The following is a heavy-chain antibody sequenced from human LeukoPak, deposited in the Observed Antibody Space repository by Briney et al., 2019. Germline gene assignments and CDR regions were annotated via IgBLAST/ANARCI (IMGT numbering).Heavy chain of an antibody. D-gene: IGHD2-2*01. V-gene: IGHV4-31*03. CDR2: IYYSGST. CDR3: ARGGSSTSPAMGGAFDI. CDR1: GGSISSGGYY. J-gene: IGHJ3*02. Sequence: PSETLSLTCTVSGGSISSGGYYWNWLRQHPGKGLEWIGYIYYSGSTYYNPSLKSRVTISVDTSKNQFSLKLSSVTAADTAVYYCARGGSSTSPAMGGAFDIWGQGTMVTVSS.